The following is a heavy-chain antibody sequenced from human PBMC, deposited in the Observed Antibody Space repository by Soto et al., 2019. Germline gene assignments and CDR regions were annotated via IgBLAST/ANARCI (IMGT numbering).Heavy chain of an antibody. D-gene: IGHD3-9*01. Sequence: QVQLVQSGAEVKKPGASVKVSCKASGYTFTSYAMHWVRQAPGQRLEWMGWINAGNGNTKYSQKFQGRVTITRDTSASTAYMELSSRRSEDTAVYYCAREDILTGYRPWGQGTLVTVSS. CDR2: INAGNGNT. CDR3: AREDILTGYRP. CDR1: GYTFTSYA. V-gene: IGHV1-3*01. J-gene: IGHJ4*02.